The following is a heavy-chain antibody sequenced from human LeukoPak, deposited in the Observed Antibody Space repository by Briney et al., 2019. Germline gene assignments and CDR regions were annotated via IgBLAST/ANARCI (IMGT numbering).Heavy chain of an antibody. Sequence: SVKVSCKASGGTFSSYAISWVRQAPGQGLEWKGRIIPILGIANYAQKFQGRVTITADESTSTAYMELSSLRSDDTAVYYCARDQDDIPYYWGQGTPVTVSS. D-gene: IGHD3-9*01. CDR1: GGTFSSYA. CDR2: IIPILGIA. CDR3: ARDQDDIPYY. J-gene: IGHJ4*02. V-gene: IGHV1-69*04.